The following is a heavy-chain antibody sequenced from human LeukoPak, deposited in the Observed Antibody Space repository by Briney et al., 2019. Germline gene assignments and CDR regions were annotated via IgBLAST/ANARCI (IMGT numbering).Heavy chain of an antibody. CDR3: ASAPTVTTPLDY. CDR2: INPNSGGT. CDR1: GYXFTGYY. V-gene: IGHV1-2*02. J-gene: IGHJ4*02. Sequence: ASVKVSCMASGYXFTGYYMHWVRQAPGQGLEWMGWINPNSGGTNYAQKFQGRVTMTRDTSISTAYMELSRLRSDDTAVYYCASAPTVTTPLDYWGQGTLVTVSS. D-gene: IGHD4-17*01.